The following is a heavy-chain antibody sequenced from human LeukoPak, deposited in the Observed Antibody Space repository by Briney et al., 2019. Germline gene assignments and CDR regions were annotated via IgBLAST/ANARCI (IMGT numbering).Heavy chain of an antibody. CDR1: GFTFSSYE. CDR2: ISSSGSTI. D-gene: IGHD1-26*01. Sequence: GGSLRLSCAASGFTFSSYEMNWVRQAPGKGLEWVSYISSSGSTIYYADSVKGRFTISRDNAKNSLYLQMNSLRAEDTAVYYCAKVDRVGARSGAFDIWGQGTMVTVSS. CDR3: AKVDRVGARSGAFDI. V-gene: IGHV3-48*03. J-gene: IGHJ3*02.